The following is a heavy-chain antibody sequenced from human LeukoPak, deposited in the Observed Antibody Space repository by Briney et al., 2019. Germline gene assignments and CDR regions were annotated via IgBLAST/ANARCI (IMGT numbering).Heavy chain of an antibody. Sequence: SETLSPTCTVSGGSISSYYWSWIRQPPGKGLEWIGYIYYSGSTNYNPSLKSRVTISVDTSKNQFSLKLSSVTAADTAVYYRARGWVVRGARGAFDIWGQGTMVTVSS. CDR2: IYYSGST. V-gene: IGHV4-59*01. CDR1: GGSISSYY. D-gene: IGHD3-10*01. J-gene: IGHJ3*02. CDR3: ARGWVVRGARGAFDI.